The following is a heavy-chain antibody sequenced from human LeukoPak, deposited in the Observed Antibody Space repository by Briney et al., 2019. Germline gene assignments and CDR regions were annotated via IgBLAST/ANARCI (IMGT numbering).Heavy chain of an antibody. V-gene: IGHV3-23*01. J-gene: IGHJ4*02. CDR2: ISGSGGST. D-gene: IGHD3-9*01. Sequence: PGGSLRLSRAASGFTFSSYGMSWVRQAPGKGLEWVSAISGSGGSTYYADSVKGRFTISRDNSKNTLYLQMNSLRAEDTAVYYCAKLRAELRYFDWLPLRYWGQGTLVTVSS. CDR1: GFTFSSYG. CDR3: AKLRAELRYFDWLPLRY.